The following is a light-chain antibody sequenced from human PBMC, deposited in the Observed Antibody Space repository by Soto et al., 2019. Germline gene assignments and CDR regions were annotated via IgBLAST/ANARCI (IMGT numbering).Light chain of an antibody. Sequence: QSVLTQPASVSGSPGQSITISCTGSSSDVGGHDYVSWYLQYPGKAPKLIIYEVTKRPSGISDRFSASKSGNTASLTISGLQAEDEADYYCCSYTTTNSRVFGGGTKVTVL. V-gene: IGLV2-14*01. J-gene: IGLJ3*02. CDR3: CSYTTTNSRV. CDR1: SSDVGGHDY. CDR2: EVT.